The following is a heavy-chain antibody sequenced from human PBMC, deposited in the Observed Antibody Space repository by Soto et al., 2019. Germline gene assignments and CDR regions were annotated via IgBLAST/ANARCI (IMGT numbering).Heavy chain of an antibody. Sequence: ASVKVTCKASGYTLTSYDINWVRQATGQGLEWMGWMNPNSGNTGYAQKFQGRVTMTRNTSISTAYMELSSLRSEDTAVYYCARGVTMVRGVIISYYYYGMDVWGQGTTVNVSS. CDR3: ARGVTMVRGVIISYYYYGMDV. CDR1: GYTLTSYD. J-gene: IGHJ6*02. CDR2: MNPNSGNT. D-gene: IGHD3-10*01. V-gene: IGHV1-8*01.